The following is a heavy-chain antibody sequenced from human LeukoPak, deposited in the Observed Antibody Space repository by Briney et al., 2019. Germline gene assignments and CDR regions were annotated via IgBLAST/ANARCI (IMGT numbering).Heavy chain of an antibody. CDR2: IWYDGNNK. J-gene: IGHJ4*02. D-gene: IGHD2-15*01. CDR1: GFFFRNFG. V-gene: IGHV3-30*02. Sequence: GGSLRLSCAASGFFFRNFGMHWVRQAPGKGLEWVAFIWYDGNNKDYADSVKGRITISRDNSKNTLYLQMNSLRAEDTAVYYCAKGVGYCSGGSCQQFDYWGQGTLVTVSS. CDR3: AKGVGYCSGGSCQQFDY.